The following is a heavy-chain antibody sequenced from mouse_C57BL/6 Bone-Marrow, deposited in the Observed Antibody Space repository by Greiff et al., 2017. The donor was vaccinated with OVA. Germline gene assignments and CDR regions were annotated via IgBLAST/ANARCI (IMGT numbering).Heavy chain of an antibody. J-gene: IGHJ2*01. D-gene: IGHD2-3*01. CDR2: IHPNSGST. CDR1: GYTFTSYW. V-gene: IGHV1-64*01. CDR3: ARSDGRDY. Sequence: QVHVKQPGAELVKPGASVKLSCKASGYTFTSYWMHWVKQRPGQGLEWIGMIHPNSGSTNYNEKFKSKATLTVDKSSSTAYMQLSSLTSEDSAVYYCARSDGRDYWGQGTTLTVSS.